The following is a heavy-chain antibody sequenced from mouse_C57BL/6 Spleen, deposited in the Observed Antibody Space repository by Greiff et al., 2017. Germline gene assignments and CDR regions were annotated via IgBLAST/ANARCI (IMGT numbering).Heavy chain of an antibody. D-gene: IGHD4-1*01. CDR2: IDPSDSYT. J-gene: IGHJ4*01. Sequence: QVQLQQPGAELVKPGASVKLSCKASGYTFTSYWMQWVKQRPGQGLEWIGEIDPSDSYTNYNQKFKGKATLTVDTSSSTAYMQLSSLTSEDSAVYYCATLTGTKERAMDYWGQGTSVTVSS. CDR1: GYTFTSYW. CDR3: ATLTGTKERAMDY. V-gene: IGHV1-50*01.